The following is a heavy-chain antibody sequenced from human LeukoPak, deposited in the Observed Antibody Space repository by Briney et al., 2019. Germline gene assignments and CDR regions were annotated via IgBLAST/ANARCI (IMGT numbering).Heavy chain of an antibody. D-gene: IGHD2-2*01. CDR1: GFTFSSYS. Sequence: GGSPRLSCAASGFTFSSYSMNWVRQAPGKGLEWVSSISSSSSYIYYADSVKGRFTISRDNAKNSLYLQMNSLRAEDTAVYYCARDQWDCSSTSCHDYWGQGTLVTVSS. V-gene: IGHV3-21*01. J-gene: IGHJ4*02. CDR3: ARDQWDCSSTSCHDY. CDR2: ISSSSSYI.